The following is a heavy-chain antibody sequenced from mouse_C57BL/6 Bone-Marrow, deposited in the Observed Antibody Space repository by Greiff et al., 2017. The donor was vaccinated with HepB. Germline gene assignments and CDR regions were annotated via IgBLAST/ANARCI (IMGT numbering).Heavy chain of an antibody. Sequence: EVQLVESGGDLVKPGGSLKLSCAASGFTFSSYGMSWVRQTPDKRLEWVATISSGGSYTYYPDSVKGRFTISRDNAKNTLYLQMSSLKSEDTAMYYCARPGVAYWGQGTLVTVSA. J-gene: IGHJ3*01. CDR1: GFTFSSYG. V-gene: IGHV5-6*01. CDR2: ISSGGSYT. D-gene: IGHD4-1*01. CDR3: ARPGVAY.